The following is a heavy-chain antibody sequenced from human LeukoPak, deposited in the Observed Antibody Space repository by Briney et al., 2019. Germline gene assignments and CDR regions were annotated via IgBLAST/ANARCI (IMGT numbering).Heavy chain of an antibody. Sequence: PGRSLRLSSAASGFTFSSYAMLWVRPAPGKGLEWVAVISYDGSNKYYADSVKGRFTISRDNSKNTLYLQMISLRAEVTAVYYCARVAAYDYWGQGALVTVS. V-gene: IGHV3-30-3*01. D-gene: IGHD2-15*01. CDR2: ISYDGSNK. CDR1: GFTFSSYA. J-gene: IGHJ4*02. CDR3: ARVAAYDY.